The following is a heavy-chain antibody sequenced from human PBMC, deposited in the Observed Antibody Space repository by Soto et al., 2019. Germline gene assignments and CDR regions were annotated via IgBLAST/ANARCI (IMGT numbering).Heavy chain of an antibody. CDR3: ARGSYDILTGYYNVDY. D-gene: IGHD3-9*01. CDR2: IDPSDSYT. J-gene: IGHJ4*02. V-gene: IGHV5-10-1*01. CDR1: GYSFTSYW. Sequence: LKISCKGSGYSFTSYWISWVRQMPGKGLEWMGRIDPSDSYTNYSPSFQGHVTISADKSISTAYLQWSSLKASDTAMYYCARGSYDILTGYYNVDYWGQGTLVTVSS.